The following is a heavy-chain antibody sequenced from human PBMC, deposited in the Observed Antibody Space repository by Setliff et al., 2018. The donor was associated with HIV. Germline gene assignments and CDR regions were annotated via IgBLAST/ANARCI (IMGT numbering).Heavy chain of an antibody. V-gene: IGHV1-69*05. CDR3: ARVGGIELWDQAYFDY. J-gene: IGHJ4*02. CDR1: GGTFKNFA. D-gene: IGHD1-26*01. Sequence: SSVKVSCKASGGTFKNFAINWVRQAPGQGLEWMGGIIPISGTAVYAQNFRGRVTVATDDSTNTAYMEISSLKSDDTAVYFCARVGGIELWDQAYFDYWGQGTLVTVSS. CDR2: IIPISGTA.